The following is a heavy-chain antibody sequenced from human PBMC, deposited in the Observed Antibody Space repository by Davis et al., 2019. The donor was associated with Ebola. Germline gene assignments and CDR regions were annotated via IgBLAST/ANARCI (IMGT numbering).Heavy chain of an antibody. CDR2: MNPNSGNT. CDR3: ARGGGRYCSSTSCYGGWSGKGFGYYYGMDV. J-gene: IGHJ6*02. V-gene: IGHV1-8*02. CDR1: GGTFSSYA. Sequence: ASVKVSCKASGGTFSSYAISWVRQAPGQGLEWMGWMNPNSGNTGYAQKFQGRVTMTRNTSISTAYMELSSLRSEDTAVYYCARGGGRYCSSTSCYGGWSGKGFGYYYGMDVWGQGTTVTVSS. D-gene: IGHD2-2*01.